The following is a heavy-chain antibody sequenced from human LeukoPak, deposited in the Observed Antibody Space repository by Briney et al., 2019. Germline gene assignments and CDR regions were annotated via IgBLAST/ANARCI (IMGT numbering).Heavy chain of an antibody. CDR3: AAYDSSGYYYARGSLDY. J-gene: IGHJ4*02. V-gene: IGHV1-2*06. D-gene: IGHD3-22*01. CDR1: RYTFTGYY. CDR2: INPNSGGT. Sequence: GASVKVSCEASRYTFTGYYMHWVRQAPGQGLEWMGRINPNSGGTNYAQKFQGRVTMTRDTSISTAYMELSRLRSDDTAVYYCAAYDSSGYYYARGSLDYWGQGTLVTVSS.